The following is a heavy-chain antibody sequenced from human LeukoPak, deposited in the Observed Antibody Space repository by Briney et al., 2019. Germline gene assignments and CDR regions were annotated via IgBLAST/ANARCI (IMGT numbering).Heavy chain of an antibody. J-gene: IGHJ4*02. D-gene: IGHD3-16*01. Sequence: GGSLTLSCAASGFSFSDYYMSWVRQAPGKGLEWISYITTSGSSTKYADSVKGRFTISRDNAKNSVVLQMNSLRAEDTAVYYCTRERRGSYYAFESWGQGTLVSVSS. CDR3: TRERRGSYYAFES. CDR1: GFSFSDYY. V-gene: IGHV3-11*01. CDR2: ITTSGSST.